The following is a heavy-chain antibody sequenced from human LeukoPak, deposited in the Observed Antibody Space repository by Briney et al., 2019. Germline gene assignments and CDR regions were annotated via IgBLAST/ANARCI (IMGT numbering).Heavy chain of an antibody. J-gene: IGHJ4*02. D-gene: IGHD6-6*01. CDR2: IHYSGTT. CDR1: GGSIRSSSYY. V-gene: IGHV4-39*01. CDR3: ATQVGAARTYFDY. Sequence: PSETLSLTCAVSGGSIRSSSYYWGWIRQPPGKGLEWIGSIHYSGTTYYNPSLKSRVTISVDTSKSQFSLNLNSVTAADTAVYYCATQVGAARTYFDYWGQGTLVTVSS.